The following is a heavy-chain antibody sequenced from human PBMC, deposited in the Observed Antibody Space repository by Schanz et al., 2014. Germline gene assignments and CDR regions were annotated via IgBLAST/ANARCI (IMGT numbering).Heavy chain of an antibody. D-gene: IGHD6-13*01. V-gene: IGHV3-48*04. J-gene: IGHJ4*02. CDR3: VSQTGSPNY. Sequence: EVQLVESGGGLVQPGGSLRLSCTASGFTFSSYSMNWVRQAPGKGLEWLSYISDSGTYTNYADSVEGRFTISRDNAERSLFLQMNSLRVEDTAVYFCVSQTGSPNYWGQGTLVTVSS. CDR2: ISDSGTYT. CDR1: GFTFSSYS.